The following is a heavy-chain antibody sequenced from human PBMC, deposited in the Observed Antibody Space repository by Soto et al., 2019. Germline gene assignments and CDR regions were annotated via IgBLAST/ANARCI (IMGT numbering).Heavy chain of an antibody. Sequence: QVQLVQSGTEVKKPGSSVKVSCKASGGTFRNYPINWVRQAPGQGLEWMGSIFPLTDIPDYAQNFQARLTSSADKSTSTAYMELSSLTSDDTAMYFCARGPLVVLNYFESWGQGTPVTVSS. CDR1: GGTFRNYP. J-gene: IGHJ4*02. CDR2: IFPLTDIP. V-gene: IGHV1-69*02. CDR3: ARGPLVVLNYFES.